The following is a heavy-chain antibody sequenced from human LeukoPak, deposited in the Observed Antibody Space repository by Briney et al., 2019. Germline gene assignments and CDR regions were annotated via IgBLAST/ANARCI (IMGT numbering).Heavy chain of an antibody. CDR2: IRYDGSNK. V-gene: IGHV3-30*02. CDR1: GFTFSSYG. CDR3: AKEEAAVAGRIFDY. Sequence: GGSLRLSCAASGFTFSSYGMHWVRQAPGKGLEWVAFIRYDGSNKYYADSVKGRFTISRDNSKNTLYLQMNSLRAEDTAVYYCAKEEAAVAGRIFDYWGQGTLVTVSS. D-gene: IGHD6-19*01. J-gene: IGHJ4*02.